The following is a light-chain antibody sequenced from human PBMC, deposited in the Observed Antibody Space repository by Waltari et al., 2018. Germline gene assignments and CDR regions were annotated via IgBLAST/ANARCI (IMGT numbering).Light chain of an antibody. CDR2: DAT. V-gene: IGLV2-14*03. CDR3: SSFTSSSTGI. J-gene: IGLJ1*01. CDR1: SGDVGGYDL. Sequence: QSALTQPASVSGSPGQSITISCTGTSGDVGGYDLVSWYQQHPGKAPKLMIYDATNRPAGGSARFSASTSGNTASLTISDLRPEDEAEDYCSSFTSSSTGIFGSGTTVTVL.